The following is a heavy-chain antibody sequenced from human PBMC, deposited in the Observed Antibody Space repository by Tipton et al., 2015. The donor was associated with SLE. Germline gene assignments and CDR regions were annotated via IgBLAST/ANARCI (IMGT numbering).Heavy chain of an antibody. CDR3: ARRYNYGSGNYFQH. D-gene: IGHD5-18*01. Sequence: TLSLTCTVSGGSVPNRNYYWGWIRPPPGKGLEWIGEINHGGTTNYNPSLKSRVTMSVDTSKNQFSLKLSSVTAADTAVYYCARRYNYGSGNYFQHWGQGTLVTVTS. CDR1: GGSVPNRNYY. V-gene: IGHV4-39*07. J-gene: IGHJ1*01. CDR2: INHGGTT.